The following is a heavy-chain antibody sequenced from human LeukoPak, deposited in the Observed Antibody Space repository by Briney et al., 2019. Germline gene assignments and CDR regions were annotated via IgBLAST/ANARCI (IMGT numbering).Heavy chain of an antibody. CDR3: ARVRRDGYNSPDY. D-gene: IGHD5-24*01. CDR1: GGSIRSSYYY. J-gene: IGHJ4*02. V-gene: IGHV4-39*07. Sequence: SETLSLTCTVSGGSIRSSYYYWGWIRQPPGKGLEWIGSIYDSGSTYYNPSLKSRVTIPVDTSKNQFSLKLSSVTAADTAVYYCARVRRDGYNSPDYWGQGTLVTVSS. CDR2: IYDSGST.